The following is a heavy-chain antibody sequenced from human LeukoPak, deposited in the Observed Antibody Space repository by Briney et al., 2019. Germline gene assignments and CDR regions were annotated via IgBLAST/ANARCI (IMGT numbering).Heavy chain of an antibody. Sequence: GGSLRLSCAASGFTFSSYSMNWVRQAPGKGLEWVSSISSSSSYIYYADSVKGRFTISRDNAKNSLYLQVNSLRAEDTAVYYCARDSLDYYDSSGYYTHWGQGTLVTVSS. V-gene: IGHV3-21*01. D-gene: IGHD3-22*01. CDR1: GFTFSSYS. CDR2: ISSSSSYI. CDR3: ARDSLDYYDSSGYYTH. J-gene: IGHJ4*02.